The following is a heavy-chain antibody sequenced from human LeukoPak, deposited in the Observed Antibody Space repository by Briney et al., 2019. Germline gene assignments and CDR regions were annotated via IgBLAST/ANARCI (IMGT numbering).Heavy chain of an antibody. CDR2: VYSGGST. D-gene: IGHD2-8*01. CDR1: GFIVTNNY. V-gene: IGHV3-66*01. CDR3: ARDPPAVLIHTYG. J-gene: IGHJ4*02. Sequence: TGGSLRLSCTASGFIVTNNYINWVRQAPGKGLEWVSLVYSGGSTYYADSVKGRFTISRDNSKNMVYLQMNSLRAEDTAMYYCARDPPAVLIHTYGWGQGTLVTVSS.